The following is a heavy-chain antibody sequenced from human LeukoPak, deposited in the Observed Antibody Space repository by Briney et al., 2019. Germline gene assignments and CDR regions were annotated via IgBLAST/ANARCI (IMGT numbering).Heavy chain of an antibody. D-gene: IGHD4-17*01. J-gene: IGHJ4*02. V-gene: IGHV3-23*01. CDR1: GFTFSSYA. Sequence: GGSLRLSCAASGFTFSSYAMSWVRQAPGKGLEWVSAISGSGGSTYYADSVKGRFTISRDNSKNTLYLQMNSLRAEDTAVYYCAKDLDAQGDYCDYTPFDYWGQGTLVTVSS. CDR3: AKDLDAQGDYCDYTPFDY. CDR2: ISGSGGST.